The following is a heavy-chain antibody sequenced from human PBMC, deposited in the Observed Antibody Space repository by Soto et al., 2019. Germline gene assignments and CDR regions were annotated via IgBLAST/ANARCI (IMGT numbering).Heavy chain of an antibody. CDR1: GFTFGDYG. J-gene: IGHJ6*02. CDR2: ITWSSGVM. Sequence: GGSLRVSCAASGFTFGDYGMHWVRQTPGKGLEWVSGITWSSGVMAYADSVKGRFTVSRDNAKNFLYLQMNSLRADDTALYYCVKDMRGPVGSYLTFGLDVSCPAPTVSVS. V-gene: IGHV3-9*01. CDR3: VKDMRGPVGSYLTFGLDV. D-gene: IGHD1-26*01.